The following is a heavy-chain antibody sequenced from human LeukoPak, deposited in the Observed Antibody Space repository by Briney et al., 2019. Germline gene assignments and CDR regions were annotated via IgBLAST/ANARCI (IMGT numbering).Heavy chain of an antibody. CDR1: GFTVSSNY. D-gene: IGHD1-26*01. Sequence: GGSLRLSCAASGFTVSSNYMSWVRQAPGKGLEWVSGISGSGGSTYYADSVKGRFTISRDNSKNTLYLQMNSLTDEDTAVYYCAKKWGVGTTTLDYFDYWGQGTLVTVSS. J-gene: IGHJ4*02. CDR3: AKKWGVGTTTLDYFDY. V-gene: IGHV3-23*01. CDR2: ISGSGGST.